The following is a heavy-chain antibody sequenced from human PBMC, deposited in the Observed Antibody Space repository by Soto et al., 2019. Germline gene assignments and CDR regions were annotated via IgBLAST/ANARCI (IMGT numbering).Heavy chain of an antibody. V-gene: IGHV4-30-4*01. J-gene: IGHJ6*02. D-gene: IGHD2-15*01. CDR2: IYYSGST. Sequence: QVQLQESGPGLVKPSQTLSLTCTVSGGSISSGDYYWSWIRQPPGKGLEWIGYIYYSGSTYYNPSLSSRVTIYVDTAKNQFSLKLSSVTAADTAVYYCARDWRSDVVVVAATDHYYYGMDVWGQGTTVTVSS. CDR3: ARDWRSDVVVVAATDHYYYGMDV. CDR1: GGSISSGDYY.